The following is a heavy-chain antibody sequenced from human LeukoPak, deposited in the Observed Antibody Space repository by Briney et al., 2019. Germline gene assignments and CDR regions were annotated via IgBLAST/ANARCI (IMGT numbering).Heavy chain of an antibody. Sequence: SETLSLTCTVSGGSISSSSYYWGWIRQPPGKGLEWIGSIYYSGSTYYNPSLKSRVTISVDTSKNQFSLKLSSVTAADTAVYYCASFGYSYGSPYYYYMDVWGKGTTVTVSS. J-gene: IGHJ6*03. CDR2: IYYSGST. CDR3: ASFGYSYGSPYYYYMDV. CDR1: GGSISSSSYY. D-gene: IGHD5-18*01. V-gene: IGHV4-39*07.